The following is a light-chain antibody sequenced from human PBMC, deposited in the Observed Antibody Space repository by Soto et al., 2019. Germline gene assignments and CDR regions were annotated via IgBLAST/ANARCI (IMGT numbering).Light chain of an antibody. CDR1: SSDVGGYNY. Sequence: QSALTQPASVSGSAGQSIAISCTGTSSDVGGYNYVSWYQQHPGKAPKLLLSEVSKRPSGVSDRFSGSKSGNTASLPISGLQTQDEADYYCSSFTSAYTFVFGTGTKLTVL. J-gene: IGLJ1*01. CDR3: SSFTSAYTFV. CDR2: EVS. V-gene: IGLV2-14*01.